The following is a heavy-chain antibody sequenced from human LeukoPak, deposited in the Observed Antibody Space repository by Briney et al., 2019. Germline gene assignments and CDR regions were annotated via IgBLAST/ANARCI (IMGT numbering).Heavy chain of an antibody. D-gene: IGHD2-15*01. CDR1: GFTFSSYS. V-gene: IGHV3-21*01. CDR3: ARGGQWSPLEDY. CDR2: ISSSSSYI. Sequence: GGSLRLSCAASGFTFSSYSMNWVRQAPGKGLEWVSSISSSSSYIYYADSVKGRFTISRDNAKNSLYLQMNSLRAEDTAVYYCARGGQWSPLEDYWGQGTLVTVSS. J-gene: IGHJ4*02.